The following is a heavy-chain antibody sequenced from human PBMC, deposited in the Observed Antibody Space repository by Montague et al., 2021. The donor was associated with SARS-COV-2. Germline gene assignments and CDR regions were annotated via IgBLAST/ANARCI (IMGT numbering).Heavy chain of an antibody. Sequence: PALVKPTQTLTLTCTFSGFSLTTSGVGVGWIRQPPGKALECLALIYWDDDKRYSPSLKSRLTITKDISKNQVVLTMTNTDPVDTATYYCAHRGSWAGPGMDVWGQGTTVTVSS. CDR1: GFSLTTSGVG. V-gene: IGHV2-5*02. CDR3: AHRGSWAGPGMDV. D-gene: IGHD6-13*01. J-gene: IGHJ6*02. CDR2: IYWDDDK.